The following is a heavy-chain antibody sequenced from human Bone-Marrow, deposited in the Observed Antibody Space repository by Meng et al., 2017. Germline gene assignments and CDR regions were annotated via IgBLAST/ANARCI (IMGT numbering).Heavy chain of an antibody. CDR1: GGSFSGYY. D-gene: IGHD3-22*01. CDR3: ARVGVVVITPNWFDP. CDR2: INHSGST. V-gene: IGHV4-34*01. Sequence: QLQLQRWGAGLLKPSETLSLTCAVYGGSFSGYYWSWIRQPPGKGLEWIGEINHSGSTNYNPSLKSRVTISVDTSKNQFSLKLSSVTAADTAVYYCARVGVVVITPNWFDPWGQGTLVTVSS. J-gene: IGHJ5*02.